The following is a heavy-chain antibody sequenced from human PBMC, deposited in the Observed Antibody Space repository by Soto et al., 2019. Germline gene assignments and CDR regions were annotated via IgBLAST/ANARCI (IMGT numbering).Heavy chain of an antibody. CDR2: IYWNGDN. J-gene: IGHJ4*02. Sequence: PGPTLVNPTETLTLTCSFSGFSLTTTGVGVGWIRQPPGKALEWLAIIYWNGDNRYSPSLKGRFTITKDTSKNQVVLTMTNMDPVETATYYCGHRARGATFDYWGQGTLVTVSP. CDR3: GHRARGATFDY. D-gene: IGHD3-10*01. CDR1: GFSLTTTGVG. V-gene: IGHV2-5*01.